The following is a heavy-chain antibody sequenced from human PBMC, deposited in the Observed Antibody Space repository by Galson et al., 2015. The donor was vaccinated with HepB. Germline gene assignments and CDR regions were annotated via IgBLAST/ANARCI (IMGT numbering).Heavy chain of an antibody. CDR2: IWHDGSNK. CDR3: ARQIYDFWSGYYQGIDY. D-gene: IGHD3-3*01. CDR1: GFSFGSYG. Sequence: SLRLSCAASGFSFGSYGMHWVRQAPGKGLEWVAVIWHDGSNKYYTDSVKGRFTISRDNSKNTLYLQMNSLRAEDTSVYYCARQIYDFWSGYYQGIDYWGQGTLVTVSS. V-gene: IGHV3-33*01. J-gene: IGHJ4*02.